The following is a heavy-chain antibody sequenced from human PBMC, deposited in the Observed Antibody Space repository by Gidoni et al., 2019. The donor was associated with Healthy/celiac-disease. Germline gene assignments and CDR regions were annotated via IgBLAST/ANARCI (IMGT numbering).Heavy chain of an antibody. CDR1: GFSLSTSGMC. CDR3: ARINGIGVAATTTTMTGYYGMDV. J-gene: IGHJ6*02. CDR2: IDWDDDK. Sequence: QVTLRESGPALVKPTQTLTLTCTFSGFSLSTSGMCVSWIRQPPGKALEWLARIDWDDDKYYSTSLKTRLTISKDTSKNQVVLTMTNMDPVDTATYYCARINGIGVAATTTTMTGYYGMDVWGQGTTVTVSS. D-gene: IGHD2-15*01. V-gene: IGHV2-70*15.